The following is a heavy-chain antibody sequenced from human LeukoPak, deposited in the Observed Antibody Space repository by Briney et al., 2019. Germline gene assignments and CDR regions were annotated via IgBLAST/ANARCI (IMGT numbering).Heavy chain of an antibody. CDR1: GGSISSSSYY. CDR3: AREVLRGYYDCSRYSTDAFDI. V-gene: IGHV4-39*07. CDR2: IYYSGST. J-gene: IGHJ3*02. Sequence: SETLSLTCTVSGGSISSSSYYWGWIRQPPGKGLEWIGSIYYSGSTYYNPSLKSRVTISVDTSKNQFSRKLSSVTAADTAVYYCAREVLRGYYDCSRYSTDAFDIWSQGTMVTVSA. D-gene: IGHD3-22*01.